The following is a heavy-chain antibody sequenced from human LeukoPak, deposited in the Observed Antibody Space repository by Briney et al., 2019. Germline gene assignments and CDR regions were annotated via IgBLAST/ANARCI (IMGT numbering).Heavy chain of an antibody. CDR1: GYTFTSYY. Sequence: ASVKVSCKASGYTFTSYYMHWVRQAPGQGLEWMGIINPSGGSTSYAQKFQGRVTMTRDTSTSTVYMELSSLRSDDTAVYYCARKLPLGYCSGGSCSRGKSWFDPWGQGTLVTVSS. CDR3: ARKLPLGYCSGGSCSRGKSWFDP. V-gene: IGHV1-46*01. CDR2: INPSGGST. J-gene: IGHJ5*02. D-gene: IGHD2-15*01.